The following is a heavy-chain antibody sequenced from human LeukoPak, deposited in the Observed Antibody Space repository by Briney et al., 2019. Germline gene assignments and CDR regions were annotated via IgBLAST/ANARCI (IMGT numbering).Heavy chain of an antibody. Sequence: SGTLSLTCAVSGDSISNSILWSWVRQPPGKGLEWIGEMYRSGTAHYNPSLKSRVTILIDNSKNQLSLELTSVTAADTAVYFCARLKDFTGKEYYFFDLWGRGALVTVSS. V-gene: IGHV4-4*02. CDR2: MYRSGTA. D-gene: IGHD3-10*01. J-gene: IGHJ2*01. CDR3: ARLKDFTGKEYYFFDL. CDR1: GDSISNSIL.